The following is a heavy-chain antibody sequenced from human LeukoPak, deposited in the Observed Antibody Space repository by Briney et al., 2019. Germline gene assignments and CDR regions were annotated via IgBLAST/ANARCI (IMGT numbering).Heavy chain of an antibody. Sequence: ASVKVSCKASGYTFIGYYIHWLRQAPGQGLEWMGGIIPIFGTANYAQKFQGRVTITADESTSTAYMELSSLRSEDTAVYYCARVPNYYDSSGPPFDYWGQGTLVTVSS. CDR2: IIPIFGTA. V-gene: IGHV1-69*13. CDR3: ARVPNYYDSSGPPFDY. D-gene: IGHD3-22*01. CDR1: GYTFIGYY. J-gene: IGHJ4*02.